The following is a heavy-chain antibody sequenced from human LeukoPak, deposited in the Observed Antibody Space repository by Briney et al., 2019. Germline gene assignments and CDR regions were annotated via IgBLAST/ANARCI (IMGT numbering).Heavy chain of an antibody. J-gene: IGHJ6*02. CDR3: ARGTPFGHAISQIDYYYYYGMDV. CDR1: GGSFSGYY. Sequence: SETQSLTCAVYGGSFSGYYWSWIRQPPGKGLEWIGEINHSGSTNYNPSLKSRVTISVDTSKNQFSLKLSSVTAADTAVYYCARGTPFGHAISQIDYYYYYGMDVWGQGTTVTVS. CDR2: INHSGST. V-gene: IGHV4-34*01. D-gene: IGHD3-10*01.